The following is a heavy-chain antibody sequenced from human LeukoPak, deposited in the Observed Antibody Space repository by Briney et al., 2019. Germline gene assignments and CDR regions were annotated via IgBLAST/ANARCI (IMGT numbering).Heavy chain of an antibody. CDR1: GGSFSGYY. D-gene: IGHD3-10*01. Sequence: SETLSLTCAVYGGSFSGYYWSWIRQPPGKGLEWIGEINHSGSTNYNPSLKSRVTISVDTSKNQFSLKLSSVTAADTAVYYCARQARGGSHYYYYYYMDVWGKGTTVTVSS. CDR3: ARQARGGSHYYYYYYMDV. V-gene: IGHV4-34*01. CDR2: INHSGST. J-gene: IGHJ6*03.